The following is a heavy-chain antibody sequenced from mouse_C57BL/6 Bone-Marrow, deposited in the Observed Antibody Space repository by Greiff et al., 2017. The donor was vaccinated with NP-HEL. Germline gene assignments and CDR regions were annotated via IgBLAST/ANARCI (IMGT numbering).Heavy chain of an antibody. CDR2: IDPSDSYT. V-gene: IGHV1-69*01. D-gene: IGHD2-5*01. Sequence: QVQLQQPGAELVMPGASVKLSCKASGYTFTSYWMHWVKQRPGQGLEWIGEIDPSDSYTNYNQKFKGKSTLTVDKSSSTAYMQLSSLTSEDSAVYYCAGGSNWDYWGQGTTLTVSS. J-gene: IGHJ2*01. CDR1: GYTFTSYW. CDR3: AGGSNWDY.